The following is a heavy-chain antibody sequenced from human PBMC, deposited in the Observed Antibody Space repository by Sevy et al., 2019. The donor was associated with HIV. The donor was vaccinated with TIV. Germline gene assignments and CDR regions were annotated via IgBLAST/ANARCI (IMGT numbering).Heavy chain of an antibody. CDR3: ARVRYSTYYFDY. D-gene: IGHD6-13*01. Sequence: SETLSLTCTVSGDSVNSGNYYWSWIRQPPGKGLEWIGYIYYSGSTNYNPSLKSRLTISVYTSRNQFSLNLSSVTAAETAVYYCARVRYSTYYFDYWGQGTLVTVSS. V-gene: IGHV4-61*01. CDR1: GDSVNSGNYY. CDR2: IYYSGST. J-gene: IGHJ4*02.